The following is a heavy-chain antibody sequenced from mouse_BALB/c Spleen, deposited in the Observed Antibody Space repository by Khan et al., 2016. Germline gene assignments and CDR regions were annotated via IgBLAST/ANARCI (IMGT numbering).Heavy chain of an antibody. Sequence: QIQLVQSGPELKKPGETVKISCKASGYTFTDYSMHWVKQAPGKGLKWMGWINTETGEPTYADDFKGRFAFSLETSASTAYLQINNLKNEDTATXCDARGGKYVRYFDYWGQGTTLTVSS. V-gene: IGHV9-2-1*01. CDR1: GYTFTDYS. CDR2: INTETGEP. J-gene: IGHJ2*01. CDR3: ARGGKYVRYFDY. D-gene: IGHD2-1*01.